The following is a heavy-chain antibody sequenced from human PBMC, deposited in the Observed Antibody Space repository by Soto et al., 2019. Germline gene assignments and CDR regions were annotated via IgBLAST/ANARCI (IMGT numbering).Heavy chain of an antibody. CDR3: VRQGIGVLHGLVDV. CDR1: VDSIISNN. D-gene: IGHD3-10*01. J-gene: IGHJ6*02. V-gene: IGHV4-59*08. CDR2: FLSGGGT. Sequence: QVQLQESAQGLARPPETLPLTCTVFVDSIISNNWPGTRLPQGKGLEWIEDFLSGGGTSFNPSLKGRVAISADTSMNQFSLRLSSVTAADTAVYYCVRQGIGVLHGLVDVWGQGTTVTVSS.